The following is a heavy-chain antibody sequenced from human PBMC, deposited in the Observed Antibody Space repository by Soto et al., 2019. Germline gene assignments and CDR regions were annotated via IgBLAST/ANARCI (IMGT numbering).Heavy chain of an antibody. D-gene: IGHD6-6*01. CDR2: ISSSSSYI. V-gene: IGHV3-21*01. CDR1: GFTFSSYS. J-gene: IGHJ6*03. CDR3: ARGGYSSSVDYYYYMDV. Sequence: TGGSLRLSCAASGFTFSSYSMNWVRQAPGKGLEWVSSISSSSSYIYYADSVKGRFTISRDNAKNSLYLQMNSLRAEDTAVYYCARGGYSSSVDYYYYMDVWGKGTTVTVSS.